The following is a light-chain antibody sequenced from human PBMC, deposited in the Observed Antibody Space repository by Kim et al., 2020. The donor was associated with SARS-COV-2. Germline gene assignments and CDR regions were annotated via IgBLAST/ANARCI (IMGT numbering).Light chain of an antibody. CDR3: CAYAGGYTWV. Sequence: QSALTQPRSVSGSPGQSLTISCTGTRSDVGSYNFVSWYQQLPGEAPKIIIHDVNKRPSGVPDRFSGSKSANTASLTISGVQAEDEADYYCCAYAGGYTWVFGGGTKLTVL. CDR1: RSDVGSYNF. V-gene: IGLV2-11*01. CDR2: DVN. J-gene: IGLJ3*02.